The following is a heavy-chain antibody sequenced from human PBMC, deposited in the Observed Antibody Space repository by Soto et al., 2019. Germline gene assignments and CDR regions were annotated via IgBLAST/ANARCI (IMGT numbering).Heavy chain of an antibody. CDR1: GGTFSSYT. J-gene: IGHJ4*02. V-gene: IGHV1-69*02. CDR2: IIPILGIA. Sequence: QVQLVQSGAEVKKPGSSVKVSCKASGGTFSSYTISWVRQAPGQGLEWMGRIIPILGIANYAQKFQGRVTITADKSPSTAYMELSSLRSEDTAVYYCARVPIAAAGAAYDYWGQGTLVTVSS. D-gene: IGHD6-13*01. CDR3: ARVPIAAAGAAYDY.